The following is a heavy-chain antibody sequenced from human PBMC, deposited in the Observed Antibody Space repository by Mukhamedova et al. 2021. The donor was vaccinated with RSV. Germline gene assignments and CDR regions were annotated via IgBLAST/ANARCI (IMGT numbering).Heavy chain of an antibody. CDR2: DGSNI. CDR3: AKGTGSGSYLVDN. D-gene: IGHD3-10*01. V-gene: IGHV3-30*02. Sequence: DGSNIKKADSVKGRFTISRDNSKNTVYLQMNSLRDEDTAVYYCAKGTGSGSYLVDNWGQGTLVTVSS. J-gene: IGHJ4*02.